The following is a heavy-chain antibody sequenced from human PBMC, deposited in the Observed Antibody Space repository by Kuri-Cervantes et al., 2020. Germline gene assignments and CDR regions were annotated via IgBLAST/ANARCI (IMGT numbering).Heavy chain of an antibody. V-gene: IGHV1-69*05. D-gene: IGHD6-19*01. CDR2: IIPIFGTA. J-gene: IGHJ4*02. CDR3: ASNTGPNNAGKSSGWLL. CDR1: RGTFSSYA. Sequence: SVQVSCKAPRGTFSSYAISWVRQAPGQGLEWMGGIIPIFGTANYAQKFQGRVTITTDESTSTAYMEPSSLRSEDTAVYYCASNTGPNNAGKSSGWLLWGQGTLVTVSS.